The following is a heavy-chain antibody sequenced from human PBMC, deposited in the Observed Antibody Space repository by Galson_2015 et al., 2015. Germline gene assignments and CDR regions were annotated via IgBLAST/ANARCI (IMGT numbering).Heavy chain of an antibody. CDR2: ISTSGSTI. J-gene: IGHJ4*02. D-gene: IGHD3-22*01. CDR3: ARDRNGDHYDSSGYPDS. CDR1: GFTFSDYY. V-gene: IGHV3-11*01. Sequence: SLRLSCAASGFTFSDYYMSWIRQAPGRGLEWLSYISTSGSTIYYADSVKGRFTVSRDNAKNSLYLQMNSLRAEDTAVYYCARDRNGDHYDSSGYPDSWGQGTLVTVSS.